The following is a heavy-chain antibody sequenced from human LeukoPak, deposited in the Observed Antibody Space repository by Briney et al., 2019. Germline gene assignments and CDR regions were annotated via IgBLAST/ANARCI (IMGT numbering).Heavy chain of an antibody. V-gene: IGHV3-30*19. J-gene: IGHJ4*02. D-gene: IGHD6-19*01. CDR3: ARDIHSGYSSGWTIDY. CDR2: ISYDGSNK. CDR1: GFTFSSYG. Sequence: GGSLRLSCAASGFTFSSYGMHWVRQAPGKGLEGVAVISYDGSNKYYADSVKGRFTISRDNSKNTLYLQMNSLRAEDTAVYYCARDIHSGYSSGWTIDYWGQGTLVTVSS.